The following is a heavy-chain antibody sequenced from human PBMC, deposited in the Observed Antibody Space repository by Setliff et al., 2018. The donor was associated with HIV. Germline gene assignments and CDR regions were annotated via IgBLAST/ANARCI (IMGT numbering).Heavy chain of an antibody. J-gene: IGHJ1*01. CDR2: ITSSGNTM. Sequence: GGSLRLSCAASGFTFSSFSMHWVRQAPGKGLEWVSYITSSGNTMDYADSVKGRFTISRDNAKNTLHLQMSGLRVDDTAVYFCAKAFGGYPNPIEYPQHWGQGTLVTVSS. CDR1: GFTFSSFS. V-gene: IGHV3-48*04. D-gene: IGHD3-16*01. CDR3: AKAFGGYPNPIEYPQH.